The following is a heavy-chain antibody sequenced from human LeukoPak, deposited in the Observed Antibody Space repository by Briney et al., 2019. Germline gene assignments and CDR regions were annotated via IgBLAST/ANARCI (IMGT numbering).Heavy chain of an antibody. CDR1: GFTFSSYE. D-gene: IGHD4-17*01. Sequence: GGSLRLSCAASGFTFSSYEMHWVRQAPGKGLEWVSYISSSGSTIYYADSVKGRFTISRDNAKNSLYLQMNSLRAEDTAVYYCARGLEVGYGDYFDYWGQGTLVTVSS. J-gene: IGHJ4*02. CDR2: ISSSGSTI. CDR3: ARGLEVGYGDYFDY. V-gene: IGHV3-48*03.